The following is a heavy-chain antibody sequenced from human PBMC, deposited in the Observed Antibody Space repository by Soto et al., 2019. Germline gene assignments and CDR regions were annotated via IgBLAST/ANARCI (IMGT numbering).Heavy chain of an antibody. V-gene: IGHV3-74*01. CDR1: GFTFSSYW. J-gene: IGHJ4*02. D-gene: IGHD3-22*01. CDR3: ARGGYYDSSGYYFDY. CDR2: INSDGSST. Sequence: GGSLRLSCAASGFTFSSYWMHWVRQAPGKGLVWVSRINSDGSSTSYADSVKGRFTISRDNAKNTLYLQMNSLRAEDTAVYYCARGGYYDSSGYYFDYWGQGTLVTVSS.